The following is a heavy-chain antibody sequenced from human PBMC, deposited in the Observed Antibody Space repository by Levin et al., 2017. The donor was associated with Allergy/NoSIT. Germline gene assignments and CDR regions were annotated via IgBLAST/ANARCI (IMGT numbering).Heavy chain of an antibody. D-gene: IGHD6-19*01. CDR2: IYYSGST. CDR3: ARGRQFRKYSSGWEHDAFDI. J-gene: IGHJ3*02. V-gene: IGHV4-59*01. CDR1: GGSISSYY. Sequence: SETLSLTCTVSGGSISSYYWSWIRQPPGKGLEWIGYIYYSGSTNYNPSLKSRVTISVDTSKNQFSLKLSSVTAADTAVYYCARGRQFRKYSSGWEHDAFDIWGQGTMVTVSS.